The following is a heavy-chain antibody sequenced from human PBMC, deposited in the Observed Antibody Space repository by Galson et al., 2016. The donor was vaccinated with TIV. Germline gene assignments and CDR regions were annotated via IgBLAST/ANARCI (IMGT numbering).Heavy chain of an antibody. CDR3: ARDWWVTYTDRPYFDF. Sequence: GSTSYNPSLESRVTMSADTSKNQFSLKVDSVTAADTAVYYCARDWWVTYTDRPYFDFWGQGILVTVSS. J-gene: IGHJ4*02. V-gene: IGHV4-4*07. CDR2: GST. D-gene: IGHD2-15*01.